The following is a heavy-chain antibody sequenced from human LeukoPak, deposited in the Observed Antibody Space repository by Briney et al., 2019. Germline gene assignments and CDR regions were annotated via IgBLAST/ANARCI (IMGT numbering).Heavy chain of an antibody. CDR1: GFTFDDYA. D-gene: IGHD2-21*01. Sequence: PGGSLRLSCAASGFTFDDYAMHWVRQAPGKGLEWVSLISGDGGSTYYADSVKGRFTISRDNSKNSLYLQMNSLRTEDTALYYSAKEPGEGFVAYWAFDIWGQGTMVTVSS. CDR3: AKEPGEGFVAYWAFDI. J-gene: IGHJ3*02. CDR2: ISGDGGST. V-gene: IGHV3-43*02.